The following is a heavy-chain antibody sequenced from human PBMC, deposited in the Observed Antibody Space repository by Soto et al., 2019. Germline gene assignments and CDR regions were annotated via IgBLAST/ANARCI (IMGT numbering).Heavy chain of an antibody. CDR1: GFTFDDYA. CDR2: ISWNSGSI. D-gene: IGHD3-10*01. CDR3: AKDLNRGFTMVQGVYQGNWFDP. V-gene: IGHV3-9*01. J-gene: IGHJ5*02. Sequence: GGSLRLSCAASGFTFDDYAMHWVRQAPGKGLEWVSGISWNSGSIGYADSVKGRFTISRDNAKNSLYLQMNSLRAEDTALYYCAKDLNRGFTMVQGVYQGNWFDPWGQGTLVTVSS.